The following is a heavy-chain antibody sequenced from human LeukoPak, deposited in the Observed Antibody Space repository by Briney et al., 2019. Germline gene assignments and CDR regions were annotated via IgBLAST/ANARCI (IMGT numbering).Heavy chain of an antibody. CDR3: ARRKWADIATAGPYYFGMDV. V-gene: IGHV4-39*01. J-gene: IGHJ6*02. CDR2: IYYSGST. D-gene: IGHD6-25*01. CDR1: GGSISSSSYY. Sequence: PSETLPLTCTVSGGSISSSSYYWGWIRQPPGKGLEWIGSIYYSGSTYYNPSLKSRVTISVDTSKNQFSLKLSSVTAADTAVYYCARRKWADIATAGPYYFGMDVWGQGTTVTVSS.